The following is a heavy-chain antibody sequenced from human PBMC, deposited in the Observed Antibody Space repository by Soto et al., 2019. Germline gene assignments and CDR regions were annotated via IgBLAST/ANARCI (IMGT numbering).Heavy chain of an antibody. V-gene: IGHV4-59*12. CDR2: IYYSGST. D-gene: IGHD3-22*01. J-gene: IGHJ4*02. CDR1: GGSISSYY. Sequence: SETLSLTCTVSGGSISSYYWSWIRQPPGKGLEWIGYIYYSGSTNYNPSLKSRVTISVDTSKNQFSLKLSSVTAADTAVYYCAAGRRSSSGYYLPQGYWGQGTLVTVSS. CDR3: AAGRRSSSGYYLPQGY.